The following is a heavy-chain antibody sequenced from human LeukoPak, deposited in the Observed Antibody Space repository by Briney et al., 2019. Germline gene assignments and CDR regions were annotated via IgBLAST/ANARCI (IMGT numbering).Heavy chain of an antibody. CDR1: GGSISSSNW. Sequence: SETLSLTCAVSGGSISSSNWWSWVRQPPGKGLEWIGEIYHSGSTNYNPSLKSRVTISVDKSKNQFSLKLSSVTAADTAVYYCARGRRYYYDSSAPNWFDPWGQGTLVTVSS. D-gene: IGHD3-22*01. V-gene: IGHV4-4*02. J-gene: IGHJ5*02. CDR2: IYHSGST. CDR3: ARGRRYYYDSSAPNWFDP.